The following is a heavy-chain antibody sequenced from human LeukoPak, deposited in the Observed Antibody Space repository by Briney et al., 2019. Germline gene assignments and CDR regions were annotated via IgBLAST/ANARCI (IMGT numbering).Heavy chain of an antibody. J-gene: IGHJ5*02. D-gene: IGHD3-3*01. CDR2: ISGNGPDT. Sequence: GASLRLSCAASGFTFSRHAMSWVRQAPGKGLEWVSGISGNGPDTFYADSVKGRFIISRDNSDNTVYLQMSSLRVEDTAMYYCVKGGGIVLRFLEWLLDTWGQGTLVVVSS. V-gene: IGHV3-23*01. CDR3: VKGGGIVLRFLEWLLDT. CDR1: GFTFSRHA.